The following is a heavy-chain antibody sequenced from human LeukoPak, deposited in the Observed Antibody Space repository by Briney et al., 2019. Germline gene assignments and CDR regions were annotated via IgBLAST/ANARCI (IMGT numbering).Heavy chain of an antibody. CDR1: GGSISSSSYY. J-gene: IGHJ5*02. V-gene: IGHV4-39*07. CDR3: AREGRRYSSSWRQKRSGTYEYGSWFDP. CDR2: IYYSGST. Sequence: PSETLSLTCTVSGGSISSSSYYWGWIRQPPGKGLEWIGSIYYSGSTYYNPSLKSRVTISVDTSKNQFSLKLSSVTAADTAVYYCAREGRRYSSSWRQKRSGTYEYGSWFDPWGQGTLVTVSS. D-gene: IGHD6-13*01.